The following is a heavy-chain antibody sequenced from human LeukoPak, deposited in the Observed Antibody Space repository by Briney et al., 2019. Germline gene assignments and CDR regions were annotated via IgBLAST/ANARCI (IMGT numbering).Heavy chain of an antibody. Sequence: SETLSLTCTVSGGSISSYYWSWFRQPPGKGLEWIGYIYYSGSTNYNPSLKSRVTISVDTSKNQFSLKLSSVTAADTAVYYCAREAYYYDSSGYAPTFDYWGQGTLVTVSS. CDR1: GGSISSYY. V-gene: IGHV4-59*01. CDR2: IYYSGST. CDR3: AREAYYYDSSGYAPTFDY. J-gene: IGHJ4*02. D-gene: IGHD3-22*01.